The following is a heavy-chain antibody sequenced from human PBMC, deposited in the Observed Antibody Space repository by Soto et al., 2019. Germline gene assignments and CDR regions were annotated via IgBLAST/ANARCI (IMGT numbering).Heavy chain of an antibody. CDR1: GFTFRNYG. CDR3: TRDVSSRYFDL. Sequence: QVQLVESGGGLVQPGRSLRLSCAASGFTFRNYGMHWVRQAPGKGLEWVAVIWYDGSDTYYADSVKGRFTISRDNSKNTLHLQMNGLRAEDTAVYYCTRDVSSRYFDLWGRGSLVTVSS. J-gene: IGHJ2*01. V-gene: IGHV3-33*01. CDR2: IWYDGSDT.